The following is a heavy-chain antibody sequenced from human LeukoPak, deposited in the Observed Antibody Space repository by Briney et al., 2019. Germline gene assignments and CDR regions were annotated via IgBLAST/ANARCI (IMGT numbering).Heavy chain of an antibody. CDR3: ARVPGYEDY. D-gene: IGHD5-12*01. V-gene: IGHV4-34*01. CDR2: INHSGST. Sequence: SETLSLTCAVYGGSFSGYYWSWIRQPPGKGLEWIGEINHSGSTNYNLSLKSRVTISVDTSKNQFSLKLSSVTAADTAVYYCARVPGYEDYWGQGTLVTVSS. CDR1: GGSFSGYY. J-gene: IGHJ4*02.